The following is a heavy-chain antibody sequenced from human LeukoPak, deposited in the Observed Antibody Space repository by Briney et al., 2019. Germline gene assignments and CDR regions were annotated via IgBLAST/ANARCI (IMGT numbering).Heavy chain of an antibody. J-gene: IGHJ4*02. Sequence: TSETLSLTCTVSGGSISTYYWSWIRQPAGKGLELIGRMYSSGSPNYNPSLQSRVTMSEDTSKNQFSLKLSSMTAADTAVYYCARDAGAGLKKYFDYWGQGILVTFSS. D-gene: IGHD6-19*01. V-gene: IGHV4-4*07. CDR3: ARDAGAGLKKYFDY. CDR1: GGSISTYY. CDR2: MYSSGSP.